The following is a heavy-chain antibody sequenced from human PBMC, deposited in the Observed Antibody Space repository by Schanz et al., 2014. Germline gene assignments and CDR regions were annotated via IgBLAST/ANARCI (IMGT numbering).Heavy chain of an antibody. CDR2: ISGSGGSA. J-gene: IGHJ4*02. CDR1: GFTFSSYA. D-gene: IGHD5-18*01. Sequence: EVQLLESGGGLVQSGGSLRLSCAASGFTFSSYAMSWVRQAPGKGLEWVSAISGSGGSAHYEYSVKGRFTISIDNSKNTLFLQMDRLRVEDSAIYFCANDISDTSGKKDYWGQGTPVTVSS. V-gene: IGHV3-23*01. CDR3: ANDISDTSGKKDY.